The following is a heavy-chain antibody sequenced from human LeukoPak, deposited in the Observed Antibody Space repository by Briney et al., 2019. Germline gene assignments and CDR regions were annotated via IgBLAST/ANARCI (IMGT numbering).Heavy chain of an antibody. V-gene: IGHV3-23*01. Sequence: GGSLRLSCAASGFTFSSYAMSWVRQAPGKGLEWVSAISGSGGSTYYADSVKGRFTISRDNSKNTLYLQMNSLRAEDTAVYYCAILVVPAAMPIGGDAFDIWGQGTMVTVSS. D-gene: IGHD2-2*01. CDR2: ISGSGGST. J-gene: IGHJ3*02. CDR1: GFTFSSYA. CDR3: AILVVPAAMPIGGDAFDI.